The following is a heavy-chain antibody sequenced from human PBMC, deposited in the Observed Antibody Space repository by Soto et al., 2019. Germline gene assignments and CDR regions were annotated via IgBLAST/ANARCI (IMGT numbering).Heavy chain of an antibody. J-gene: IGHJ5*01. D-gene: IGHD7-27*01. CDR2: LYKSATT. CDR1: GDSISNLDYF. CDR3: ARGRYCLTGRCFPNWFDS. V-gene: IGHV4-30-4*01. Sequence: SETLSLTCSVSGDSISNLDYFWAWIRQPPGQALEYIGSLYKSATTYYNPSFERRVAISVDTSKSQFSLNVTSVTAADTAVYFCARGRYCLTGRCFPNWFDSWGQGALVTVSS.